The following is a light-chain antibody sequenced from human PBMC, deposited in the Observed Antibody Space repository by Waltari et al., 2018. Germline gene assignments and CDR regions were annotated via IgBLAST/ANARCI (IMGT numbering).Light chain of an antibody. V-gene: IGLV1-44*01. Sequence: QSVLTQPPSASGTPGQTVTSPCSGSSSNLGSNTVHWYQQAPGTAPKLPIYHNNQRPSGVPDRFSGSKSGTSASMAISGLQSEEEADYYCAAWDDSLNGWVFGGGTKLTVL. J-gene: IGLJ3*02. CDR3: AAWDDSLNGWV. CDR1: SSNLGSNT. CDR2: HNN.